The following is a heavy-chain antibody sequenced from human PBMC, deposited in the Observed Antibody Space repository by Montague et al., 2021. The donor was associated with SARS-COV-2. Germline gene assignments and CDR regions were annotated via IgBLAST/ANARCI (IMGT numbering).Heavy chain of an antibody. CDR1: GDSIRSYH. J-gene: IGHJ6*02. CDR3: TRDRGIAAADNYYYGMDV. CDR2: ISDSGRT. V-gene: IGHV4-59*13. Sequence: ETLSLTCTVSGDSIRSYHWTWIRQPPGKGLEWIGRISDSGRTIYNPSLKSRVTISVDTSKNQFFLNLGSMVAADTAIYYCTRDRGIAAADNYYYGMDVWGPGTTVTVSS. D-gene: IGHD6-13*01.